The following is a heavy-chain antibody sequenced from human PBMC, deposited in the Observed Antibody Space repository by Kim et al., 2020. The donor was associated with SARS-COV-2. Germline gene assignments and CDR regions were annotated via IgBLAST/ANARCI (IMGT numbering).Heavy chain of an antibody. CDR1: GFTFSSYW. J-gene: IGHJ4*02. CDR2: IKQDGSEK. V-gene: IGHV3-7*03. D-gene: IGHD3-9*01. CDR3: ARVPYDSPLTILLDY. Sequence: GGSLRLSCAASGFTFSSYWMSWVRQAPGKGLEWVANIKQDGSEKYYVDSVKGRFTISRDNAKNSLYLQMNSLRAEDTAVYYCARVPYDSPLTILLDYWGQGTLVTVSS.